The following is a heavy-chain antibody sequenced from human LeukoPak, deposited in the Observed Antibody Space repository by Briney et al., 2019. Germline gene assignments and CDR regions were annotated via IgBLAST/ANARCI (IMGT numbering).Heavy chain of an antibody. D-gene: IGHD6-6*01. CDR1: GGSFSGYY. V-gene: IGHV4-34*01. CDR3: ARGPTSSSSESLDY. Sequence: SETLSLTCAVYGGSFSGYYWSWIRQPPGKGLEWIGEINHSGSTNYNPSLKSRVTISVDTSKTRFSLKLSSVTAADTAVYYCARGPTSSSSESLDYWGQGTLVTVSS. J-gene: IGHJ4*02. CDR2: INHSGST.